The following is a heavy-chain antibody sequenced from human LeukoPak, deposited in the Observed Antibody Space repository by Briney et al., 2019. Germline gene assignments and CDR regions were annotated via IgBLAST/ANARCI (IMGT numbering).Heavy chain of an antibody. V-gene: IGHV4-34*01. CDR2: INHSGST. D-gene: IGHD6-19*01. J-gene: IGHJ4*02. Sequence: PSETLSLTCAVYGGSFSGYYWSWIRQPPGKGLEWIGEINHSGSTNYNPSLKSRVTISVDTSKSQFSLKVSSVTAADTAVYYCARLAVAGLYYFDYWGQGTLVTVSS. CDR3: ARLAVAGLYYFDY. CDR1: GGSFSGYY.